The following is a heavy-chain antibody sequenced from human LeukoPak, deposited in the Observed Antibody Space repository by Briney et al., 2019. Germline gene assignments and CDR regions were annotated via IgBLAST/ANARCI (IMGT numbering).Heavy chain of an antibody. J-gene: IGHJ4*02. CDR3: ARGGGVGCSGGSCFLDY. V-gene: IGHV4-31*03. CDR1: GGSITSGGYY. Sequence: TLSLTCTVSGGSITSGGYYFSWVRQYPGKGLEWVGYIYYRGSSYYNPSLESRISMSADTYKKQFSLKLTSVTAADTAVYFCARGGGVGCSGGSCFLDYWGPGTLVTVSS. D-gene: IGHD2-15*01. CDR2: IYYRGSS.